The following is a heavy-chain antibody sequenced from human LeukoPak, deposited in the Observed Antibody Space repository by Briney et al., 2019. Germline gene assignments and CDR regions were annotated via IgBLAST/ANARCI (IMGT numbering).Heavy chain of an antibody. CDR2: FDPEDGET. Sequence: ASVKVSCKVSGYTLTELSMHWVRQAPGKGLEWMGGFDPEDGETIYAQKFQGRVTMTEDTSTDTAYMELSSLRSEDTAVYYCATDRRWDYCGSSGYPQYFQHWGQGTLVTVSS. J-gene: IGHJ1*01. V-gene: IGHV1-24*01. D-gene: IGHD3-22*01. CDR1: GYTLTELS. CDR3: ATDRRWDYCGSSGYPQYFQH.